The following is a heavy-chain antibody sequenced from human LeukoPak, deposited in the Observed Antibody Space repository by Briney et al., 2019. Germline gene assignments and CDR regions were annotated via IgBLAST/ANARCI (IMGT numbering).Heavy chain of an antibody. V-gene: IGHV1-2*06. CDR2: INPNSGGT. J-gene: IGHJ4*02. D-gene: IGHD6-19*01. Sequence: GASVKVSCKASGYTFTGYYMHWVRQAPGKGLEWMGRINPNSGGTNYAQKFQGRVTMTRDTSISTAYMELSRLRSDDTAVYYCAREKSSGWYRYWGQGTLVTVSS. CDR1: GYTFTGYY. CDR3: AREKSSGWYRY.